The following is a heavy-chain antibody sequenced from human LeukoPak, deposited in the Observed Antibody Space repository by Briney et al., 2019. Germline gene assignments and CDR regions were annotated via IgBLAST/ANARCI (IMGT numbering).Heavy chain of an antibody. V-gene: IGHV4-30-2*01. CDR2: IYQSGST. Sequence: PSETLSLTCAVSGGSISSGTYSWSWIRQQPGRGLEWIGYIYQSGSTYYNPSLKGRVTISMDRSKNQFSLRLSSVTAADTAVYYCARLQYCSGTSCYWFDPWGQGTLVTVSS. D-gene: IGHD2-2*01. CDR3: ARLQYCSGTSCYWFDP. J-gene: IGHJ5*02. CDR1: GGSISSGTYS.